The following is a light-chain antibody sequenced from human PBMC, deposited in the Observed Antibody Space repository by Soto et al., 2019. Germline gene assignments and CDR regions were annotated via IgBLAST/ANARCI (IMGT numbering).Light chain of an antibody. CDR3: QQSYSAPT. Sequence: IQMTQSPSSLSASVGDRVTISCRASQGISSYLNWYQQKPGRAPKLLIYAASSLQSGVPSRFSASGSGTGFTLTINSLQPEDFATYYCQQSYSAPTFGGGTKVEIK. CDR1: QGISSY. V-gene: IGKV1-39*01. J-gene: IGKJ4*01. CDR2: AAS.